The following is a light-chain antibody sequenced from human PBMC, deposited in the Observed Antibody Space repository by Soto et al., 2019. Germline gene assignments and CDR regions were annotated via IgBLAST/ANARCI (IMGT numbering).Light chain of an antibody. Sequence: DIQMTQSSSTLSASVGDRVTITCRASQSISSWLAWYQQKPGKAPKLLIYKASSLQSGVPSRFSGSGSGTEFTLTISSLQPDDLATYYCQQYNSYSPWTFGQGTKVEIK. V-gene: IGKV1-5*03. CDR1: QSISSW. CDR2: KAS. CDR3: QQYNSYSPWT. J-gene: IGKJ1*01.